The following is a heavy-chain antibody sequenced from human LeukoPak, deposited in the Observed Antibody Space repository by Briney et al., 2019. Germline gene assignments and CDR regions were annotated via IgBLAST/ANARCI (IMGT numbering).Heavy chain of an antibody. J-gene: IGHJ3*02. CDR3: ARVVPNRGSSSANDGALDI. CDR2: IYYSGST. CDR1: GGSISSYY. Sequence: SETLSLTCTVSGGSISSYYWSWIRQPPGKGLEWIGYIYYSGSTNYNPSLKSRVTISVDTSKNQFSLKLSSVTAADTAVYYCARVVPNRGSSSANDGALDIWGQGTMVTVSS. V-gene: IGHV4-59*01. D-gene: IGHD6-13*01.